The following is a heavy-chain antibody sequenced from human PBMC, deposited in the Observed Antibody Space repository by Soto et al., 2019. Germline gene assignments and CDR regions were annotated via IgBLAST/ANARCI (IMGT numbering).Heavy chain of an antibody. Sequence: PGGSLRLSCTASGFTFGDYAMSWFRQAPGKGLEWVGFIRSKAYGGTTEYAASVKGRFTISRDDSKSIAYLQMNSLKTEDTAVYDCTRYRSGATYLGYYYGMDVWGHGTTVTVPS. J-gene: IGHJ6*02. V-gene: IGHV3-49*03. CDR1: GFTFGDYA. CDR3: TRYRSGATYLGYYYGMDV. D-gene: IGHD1-26*01. CDR2: IRSKAYGGTT.